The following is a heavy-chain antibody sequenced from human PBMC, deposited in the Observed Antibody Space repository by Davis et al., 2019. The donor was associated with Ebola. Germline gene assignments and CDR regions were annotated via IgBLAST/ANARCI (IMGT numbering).Heavy chain of an antibody. CDR1: GDSVSGSSGA. Sequence: HSQTLSLTCVISGDSVSGSSGAWNWIRQSPSRGLEWLGRTYYYSKWYNDYAESVKSRITVNPDTSRNQFSLQLNSMTPEDTAVYYCARGWLRTGFDFWGQGTLVTVSS. CDR3: ARGWLRTGFDF. V-gene: IGHV6-1*01. J-gene: IGHJ4*02. CDR2: TYYYSKWYN. D-gene: IGHD3/OR15-3a*01.